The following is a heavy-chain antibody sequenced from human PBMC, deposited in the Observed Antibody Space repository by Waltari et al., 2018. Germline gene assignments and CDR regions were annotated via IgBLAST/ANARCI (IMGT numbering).Heavy chain of an antibody. CDR2: IYYSGST. D-gene: IGHD6-13*01. Sequence: QVQLQESGPGLVKPSETLSLTCTVSGGSISSYYWSWIRQPPGKGLEWIGYIYYSGSTNYNPSLKSRVTISVDTSKNQFSLKLSSVTAADTAVYYCATSSSSWTNWFDRWGQGTLVTVSS. CDR3: ATSSSSWTNWFDR. J-gene: IGHJ5*02. CDR1: GGSISSYY. V-gene: IGHV4-59*01.